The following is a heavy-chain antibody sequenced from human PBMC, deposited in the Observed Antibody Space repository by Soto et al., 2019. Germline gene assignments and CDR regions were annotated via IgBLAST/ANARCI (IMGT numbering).Heavy chain of an antibody. J-gene: IGHJ4*02. Sequence: QVQLVQSGAEVKKPGASVKVSCKASGYTFTSYGISWVRQAPGQGLEWMGWISAYNGNTNYAQKLQGRVTLTTDTSTSTSYLELRSLRSNDTAVYYSASVGDSGSDFSKFYYWGQGTLVTVSS. D-gene: IGHD1-26*01. CDR1: GYTFTSYG. V-gene: IGHV1-18*01. CDR2: ISAYNGNT. CDR3: ASVGDSGSDFSKFYY.